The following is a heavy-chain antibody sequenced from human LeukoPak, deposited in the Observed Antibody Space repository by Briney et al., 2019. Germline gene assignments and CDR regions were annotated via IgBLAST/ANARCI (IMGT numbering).Heavy chain of an antibody. CDR3: ARGPLGSSWYKVDY. J-gene: IGHJ4*02. D-gene: IGHD6-13*01. CDR1: GYTFSDYY. V-gene: IGHV1-18*04. CDR2: ISAYNGNT. Sequence: ASVKVSCKASGYTFSDYYLHRVRQAPGQGLEWMGWISAYNGNTDYAQKLQGRVTMTTDTSTSTAYMELRSLRFDDTAVYYYARGPLGSSWYKVDYWGQGTLVTVSS.